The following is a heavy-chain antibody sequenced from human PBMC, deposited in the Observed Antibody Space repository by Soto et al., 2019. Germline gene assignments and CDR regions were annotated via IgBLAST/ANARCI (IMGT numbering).Heavy chain of an antibody. Sequence: GGSLRLSCSSSGVTFNHYAMNWVRQAPGKGLEWVSTITGGGDTSYYTDSVKGRFTISRDNSKNTLYLQMNSLRVEDTAVYYCAKDQAYYDFWSGYAGGMDVWGPGTTVTVSS. D-gene: IGHD3-3*01. CDR3: AKDQAYYDFWSGYAGGMDV. CDR1: GVTFNHYA. J-gene: IGHJ6*02. V-gene: IGHV3-23*01. CDR2: ITGGGDTS.